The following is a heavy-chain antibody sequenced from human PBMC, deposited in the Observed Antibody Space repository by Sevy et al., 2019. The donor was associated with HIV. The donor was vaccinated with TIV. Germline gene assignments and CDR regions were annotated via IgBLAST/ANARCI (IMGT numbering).Heavy chain of an antibody. CDR2: FCFGGGKI. J-gene: IGHJ4*02. Sequence: GGSLRLSCTASGFTFSIYTMSWVRQAPGKGLEWVSTFCFGGGKINYADSVKGRFTISRDNSKNTVYLQMTSLRVEDTAVYYCAREGCTEPHDFWGQGTLVTVSS. CDR3: AREGCTEPHDF. V-gene: IGHV3-23*01. D-gene: IGHD2-8*02. CDR1: GFTFSIYT.